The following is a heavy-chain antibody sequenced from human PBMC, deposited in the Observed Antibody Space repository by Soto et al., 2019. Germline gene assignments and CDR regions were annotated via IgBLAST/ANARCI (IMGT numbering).Heavy chain of an antibody. CDR1: GFTFSSYG. D-gene: IGHD3-10*01. J-gene: IGHJ4*02. CDR2: ISYDGSNK. V-gene: IGHV3-30*18. CDR3: AKDRRGGIAK. Sequence: QVQLVESGGGVVQPGRSLRLSCAASGFTFSSYGMHWVRQAPGKGLEWVAVISYDGSNKYYADSVKGRFTISRDNSKNTLYLQMNSLRAEDTAVYYCAKDRRGGIAKWGQGTLVTVSS.